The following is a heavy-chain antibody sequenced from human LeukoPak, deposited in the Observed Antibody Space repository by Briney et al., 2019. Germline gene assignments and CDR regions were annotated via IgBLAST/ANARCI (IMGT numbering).Heavy chain of an antibody. Sequence: SETLSLTCTVSGYSISSGYYWGWIRQPPGKGLEWIGSIYHSGSTYYNPSLKSRVTISVDTSKNQFSLKLSSVTAADTAVYYCARGDIVVVPAAHFYYYYYMDVWGKGTTVTVSS. V-gene: IGHV4-38-2*02. CDR3: ARGDIVVVPAAHFYYYYYMDV. D-gene: IGHD2-2*01. CDR2: IYHSGST. CDR1: GYSISSGYY. J-gene: IGHJ6*03.